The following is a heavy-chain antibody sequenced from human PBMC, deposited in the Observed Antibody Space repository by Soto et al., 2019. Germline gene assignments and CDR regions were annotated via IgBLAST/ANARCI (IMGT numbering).Heavy chain of an antibody. V-gene: IGHV3-23*01. Sequence: EVQLLESGGGLVQPGGSLRLSCAASGFTFSSYAMSWVRQAPGKGLEWVSAISGSGASTYYADSVKGRFTISRDNSAKTRYVKMNSSRAADTALYYCAKDARSFWITGDYNDDFDICGQGTMVTVSS. CDR3: AKDARSFWITGDYNDDFDI. CDR1: GFTFSSYA. J-gene: IGHJ3*02. CDR2: ISGSGAST. D-gene: IGHD1-1*01.